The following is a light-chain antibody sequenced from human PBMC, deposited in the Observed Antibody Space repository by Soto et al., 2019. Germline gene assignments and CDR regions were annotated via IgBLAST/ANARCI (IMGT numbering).Light chain of an antibody. V-gene: IGKV1-5*01. Sequence: DIQMTQSPSTLSASVGDRVTTTCRASQSISNWLAWYQQKPGEAPNPLIYDASSFQSGVPARSSGSGAGTEFPLTISSLPPDDVATYYCQQDNTYSTFGQGTRLEIK. J-gene: IGKJ5*01. CDR1: QSISNW. CDR2: DAS. CDR3: QQDNTYST.